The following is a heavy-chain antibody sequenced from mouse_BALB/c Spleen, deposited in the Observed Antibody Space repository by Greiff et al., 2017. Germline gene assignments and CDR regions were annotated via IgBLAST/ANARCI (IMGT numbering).Heavy chain of an antibody. CDR2: IDPANGNT. V-gene: IGHV14-3*02. CDR1: GFNIKDTY. CDR3: ARALLLDAMDY. Sequence: VHVKQSGAELVKPGASVKLSCTASGFNIKDTYMHWVKQRPEQGLEWIGRIDPANGNTKYDPKFQGKATITADTSSNTAYLQLSSLTSEDTAVYYCARALLLDAMDYWGQGTSVTVSS. J-gene: IGHJ4*01. D-gene: IGHD1-1*01.